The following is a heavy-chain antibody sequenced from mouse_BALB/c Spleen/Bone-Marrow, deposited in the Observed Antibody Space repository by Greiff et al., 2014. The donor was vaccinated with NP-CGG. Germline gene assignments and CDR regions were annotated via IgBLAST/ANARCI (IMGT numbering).Heavy chain of an antibody. Sequence: QVQLKHSGPGLVAPSQSLSITCTVSGFSLTSYGVHWVRQPPGKGLEWLGVIWAGGSTNYNSALMSRLSISKDNSKSQVFLEMNSLQTDDTAMYYCARVLEGFAYWGQGTLVTVSA. CDR2: IWAGGST. J-gene: IGHJ3*01. V-gene: IGHV2-9*02. CDR3: ARVLEGFAY. CDR1: GFSLTSYG.